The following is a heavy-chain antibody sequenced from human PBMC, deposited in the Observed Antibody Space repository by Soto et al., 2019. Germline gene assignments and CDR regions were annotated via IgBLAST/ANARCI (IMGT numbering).Heavy chain of an antibody. CDR1: GGSFSVFY. Sequence: QVQLQQWGAGLLKPSETLSLTCGVYGGSFSVFYWTWIRQPPGKGLEWIGEINHSGGTNYNPSLKSRVTISIDTPKNQFSLKLTSVTAADTAVYYCATHKPNYYYYGLDVWGQGTTVTVSS. V-gene: IGHV4-34*01. CDR3: ATHKPNYYYYGLDV. CDR2: INHSGGT. J-gene: IGHJ6*02.